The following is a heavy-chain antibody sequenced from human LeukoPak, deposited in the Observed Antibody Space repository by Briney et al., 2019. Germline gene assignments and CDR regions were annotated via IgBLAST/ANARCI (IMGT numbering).Heavy chain of an antibody. V-gene: IGHV4-39*01. D-gene: IGHD3-22*01. CDR1: GGSISSSRDY. CDR2: IYYSGST. Sequence: PSETLSLTCTVSGGSISSSRDYWAWIRQPPGKGLEWIANIYYSGSTYYSPSLKSRVTISVDTSKNQFSLKLSSVTAADTAVYYCARLYDSSGYFSEYWGQGTLVTVSS. CDR3: ARLYDSSGYFSEY. J-gene: IGHJ4*02.